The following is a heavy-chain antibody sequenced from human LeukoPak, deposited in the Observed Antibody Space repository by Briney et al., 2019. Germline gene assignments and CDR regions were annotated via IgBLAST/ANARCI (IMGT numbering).Heavy chain of an antibody. CDR1: GGSMSNYY. CDR3: ARTHYYESSGYYGFEY. V-gene: IGHV4-59*06. D-gene: IGHD3-22*01. Sequence: PSETLSLTCTVSGGSMSNYYWSWIRQHPGKGLEWIGYIYYSGSTYYNPSLKSRVTISVDTSKNQFSLKLSSVTAADTAVYYCARTHYYESSGYYGFEYWGQGTLVTVSS. J-gene: IGHJ4*02. CDR2: IYYSGST.